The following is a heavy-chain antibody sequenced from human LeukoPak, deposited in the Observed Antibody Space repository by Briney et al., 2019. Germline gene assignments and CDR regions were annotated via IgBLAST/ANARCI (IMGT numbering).Heavy chain of an antibody. CDR1: GFTFSSYG. D-gene: IGHD4-17*01. CDR3: ARGYYGDPSQVYYFDY. J-gene: IGHJ4*02. Sequence: GGSLRLSCAASGFTFSSYGMSWVRQAPGKGLEWVSSISSSGSYIYYADSAKGRFTISRDNPKNSLYLQMNSLRAEDTAVYYCARGYYGDPSQVYYFDYWGQGTLVTVSS. CDR2: ISSSGSYI. V-gene: IGHV3-21*01.